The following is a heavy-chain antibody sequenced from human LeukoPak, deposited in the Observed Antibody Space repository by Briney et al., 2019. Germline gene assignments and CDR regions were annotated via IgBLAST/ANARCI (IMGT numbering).Heavy chain of an antibody. CDR1: GYTFTSYG. CDR2: ISAYNGNT. CDR3: ATLEGYGSGSYLYVDY. D-gene: IGHD3-10*01. Sequence: GASVKVSCKASGYTFTSYGISWVRQAPGQGLEWMGWISAYNGNTNYAQKFQGRVTMTRDTSISTAYMELSRLRSDDTAVYYCATLEGYGSGSYLYVDYWGQGTLVTVSS. J-gene: IGHJ4*02. V-gene: IGHV1-18*01.